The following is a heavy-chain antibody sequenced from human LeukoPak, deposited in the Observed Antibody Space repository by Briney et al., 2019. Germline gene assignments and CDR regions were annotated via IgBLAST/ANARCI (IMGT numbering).Heavy chain of an antibody. V-gene: IGHV1-24*01. J-gene: IGHJ4*02. D-gene: IGHD2-2*01. CDR2: FDPEDGET. CDR3: ARSPPICSSTSCYHDY. Sequence: ASVKVSCKVSGYTLTELSMHWVRQAPGKGLEWMGGFDPEDGETIYAQKFQGRVTMTRDTSISTAYMELSRLRSDDTAVYYCARSPPICSSTSCYHDYWGQGTLVTVSS. CDR1: GYTLTELS.